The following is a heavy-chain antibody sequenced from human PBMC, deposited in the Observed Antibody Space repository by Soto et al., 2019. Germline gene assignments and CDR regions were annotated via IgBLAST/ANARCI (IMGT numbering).Heavy chain of an antibody. CDR2: ISYDGSNK. D-gene: IGHD2-15*01. J-gene: IGHJ4*02. CDR3: AKGINYPYYFDY. Sequence: GGSLRLSCAASGFTFSSYGMHWVRQAPGKGLEWVAVISYDGSNKYYADSVKGRFTISRDNSKNTLYLQMNSLRAEDTAVYYCAKGINYPYYFDYWGQGTQVTVSS. V-gene: IGHV3-30*18. CDR1: GFTFSSYG.